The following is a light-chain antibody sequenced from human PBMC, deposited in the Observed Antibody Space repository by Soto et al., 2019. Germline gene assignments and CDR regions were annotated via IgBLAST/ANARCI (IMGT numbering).Light chain of an antibody. CDR2: DAW. J-gene: IGKJ4*01. CDR3: QHRDEWPPGST. Sequence: VLTQSPGTLSLSLGERATLSCRASQSVGNHLAWYQQRPGQPPRLLVYDAWNRATGIPARFSGSGSGTDFTVIISSLEPEDAAVYYCQHRDEWPPGSTFGGGTKVEI. V-gene: IGKV3-11*01. CDR1: QSVGNH.